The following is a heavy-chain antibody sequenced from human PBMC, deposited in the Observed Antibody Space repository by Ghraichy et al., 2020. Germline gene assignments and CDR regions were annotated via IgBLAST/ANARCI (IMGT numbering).Heavy chain of an antibody. CDR2: ISSSSSYI. Sequence: LSLTCAASGFTFSSYSMNWVRQAPGKGLEWVSSISSSSSYIYYADSVKGRFTLSRDNAKNSLYLQMSSLRAEDTAVYYCARDPNLFVYFDYWGQGTLVTVSS. CDR3: ARDPNLFVYFDY. D-gene: IGHD2-21*01. CDR1: GFTFSSYS. J-gene: IGHJ4*02. V-gene: IGHV3-21*01.